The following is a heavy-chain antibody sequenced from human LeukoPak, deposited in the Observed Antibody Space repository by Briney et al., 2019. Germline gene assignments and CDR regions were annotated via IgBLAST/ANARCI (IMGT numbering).Heavy chain of an antibody. CDR3: ARRTRGYSYVTRWYFDL. V-gene: IGHV4-34*01. CDR2: ISHSGST. D-gene: IGHD5-18*01. CDR1: GGSFSGYY. J-gene: IGHJ2*01. Sequence: SETLSHTCAVYGGSFSGYYWSWIRQPPGKGLEWIGEISHSGSTNYNPSLKRRVTISVDTSKNQFSLKLSSVTAADTAVYYCARRTRGYSYVTRWYFDLWGRGTLVTVSS.